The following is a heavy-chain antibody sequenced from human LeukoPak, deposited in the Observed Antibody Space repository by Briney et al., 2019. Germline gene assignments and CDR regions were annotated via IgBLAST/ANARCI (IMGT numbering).Heavy chain of an antibody. CDR1: GVGFSSYW. J-gene: IGHJ3*02. D-gene: IGHD6-13*01. CDR2: IYSGGST. CDR3: ARGYVAANDAFDI. Sequence: GGSLRLSCAASGVGFSSYWLSWVRQAPGKGLEWVSVIYSGGSTYYADSVKGRFTISRDNSKNTLYLQMNSLRAEDTAVYYCARGYVAANDAFDIWGQGTMVTVSS. V-gene: IGHV3-53*01.